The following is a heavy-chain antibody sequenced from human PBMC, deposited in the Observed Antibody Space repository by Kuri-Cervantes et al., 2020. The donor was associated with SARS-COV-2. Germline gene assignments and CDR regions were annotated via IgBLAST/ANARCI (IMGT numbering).Heavy chain of an antibody. Sequence: GKSLKISCAASGFPVSSNYMSWVRQAPGKGLEWVSVIYSGGSTYYADSVKGRFTISRDNSKNTLYLQMNSLRAEDTAVYYCAREAYNYYYDSSGYLLGGAFDIWGQGTMVTVSS. CDR1: GFPVSSNY. CDR3: AREAYNYYYDSSGYLLGGAFDI. V-gene: IGHV3-53*01. D-gene: IGHD3-22*01. J-gene: IGHJ3*02. CDR2: IYSGGST.